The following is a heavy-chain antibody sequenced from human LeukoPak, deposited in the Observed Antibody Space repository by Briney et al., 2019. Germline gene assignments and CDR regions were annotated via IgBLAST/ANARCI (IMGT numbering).Heavy chain of an antibody. Sequence: GGSLRLPCAASGFPFSSYAMSWVRQAPGKGLEWVSGISGTGASTFYLDSVKGRFTISRDNSKSTVFLQMNSLRVEDTAIYYCAKDMGLWYKSNSHPFDSWGQGTLVTVSS. CDR3: AKDMGLWYKSNSHPFDS. CDR1: GFPFSSYA. CDR2: ISGTGAST. J-gene: IGHJ4*02. D-gene: IGHD2-21*01. V-gene: IGHV3-23*01.